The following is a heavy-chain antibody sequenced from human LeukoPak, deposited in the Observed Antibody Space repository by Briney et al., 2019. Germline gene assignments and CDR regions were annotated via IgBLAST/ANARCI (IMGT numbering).Heavy chain of an antibody. J-gene: IGHJ4*02. CDR3: ARDHVDYCKLGDY. CDR2: ISTYNGNT. V-gene: IGHV1-18*01. CDR1: GYTFTSFG. D-gene: IGHD4/OR15-4a*01. Sequence: ASVKVSCTASGYTFTSFGFSWVRQAPGQGLEWMGWISTYNGNTYYAQNLQGRVTMTTDTSTSTAYMELRSLRSDDTAVYYCARDHVDYCKLGDYWGQGTLVTVSS.